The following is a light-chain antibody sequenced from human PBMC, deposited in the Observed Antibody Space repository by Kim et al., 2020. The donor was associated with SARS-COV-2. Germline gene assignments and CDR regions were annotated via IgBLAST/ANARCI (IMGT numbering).Light chain of an antibody. CDR3: QQSYSTPPYS. J-gene: IGKJ2*01. Sequence: ASGGDRVTLTCRASKSISSYLNWYQQKPGKAPKLLIYAASSLQSGVPSRFSGSGSGTDFTLTISSLQPEDFATYYCQQSYSTPPYSFGQGPKLETK. CDR2: AAS. CDR1: KSISSY. V-gene: IGKV1-39*01.